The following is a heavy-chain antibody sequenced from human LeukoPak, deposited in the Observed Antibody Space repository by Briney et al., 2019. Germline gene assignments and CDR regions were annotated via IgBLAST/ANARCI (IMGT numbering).Heavy chain of an antibody. D-gene: IGHD3-10*01. CDR2: MNSDGSRT. J-gene: IGHJ4*02. Sequence: GGSLRLSCAASGFIFSSDWMHWVRQAPGKGLVWVSRMNSDGSRTSYADSVKGRFTISRDNSKNTLFLHMNSLRAEDTAVYSCAKGYYGSGSYGWFDYWGQGTLVTVSS. V-gene: IGHV3-74*01. CDR3: AKGYYGSGSYGWFDY. CDR1: GFIFSSDW.